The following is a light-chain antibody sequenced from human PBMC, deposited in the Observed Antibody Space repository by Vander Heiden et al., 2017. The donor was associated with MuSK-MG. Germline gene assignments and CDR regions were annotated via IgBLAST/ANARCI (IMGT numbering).Light chain of an antibody. CDR1: QDIRAF. V-gene: IGKV1-33*01. J-gene: IGKJ2*01. Sequence: DIQMTQSPSSLSASVGDTVTITCQTTQDIRAFLNWYQPKPGKAPKLLIFAASILEKGVPSRFNGSGSGTDFTFNINSLQPDDIASYFCLRVSNLPYTFGQGTKLQIK. CDR2: AAS. CDR3: LRVSNLPYT.